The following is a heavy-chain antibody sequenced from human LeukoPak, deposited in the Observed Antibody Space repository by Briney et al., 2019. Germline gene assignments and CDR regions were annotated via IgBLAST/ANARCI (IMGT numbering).Heavy chain of an antibody. CDR2: ISYDGSNK. CDR1: GFTFSSYG. Sequence: GGSLRLSCAASGFTFSSYGMHWVRQAPGKGLEWVAVISYDGSNKYYADSVKGRFTISRDNSKNTLYLQMGSLRAEDMAVYYCVNYGMDVWGQGTTVTVSS. CDR3: VNYGMDV. J-gene: IGHJ6*02. V-gene: IGHV3-30*18.